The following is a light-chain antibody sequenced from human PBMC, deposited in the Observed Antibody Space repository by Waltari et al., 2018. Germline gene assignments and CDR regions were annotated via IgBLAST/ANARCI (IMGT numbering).Light chain of an antibody. CDR2: HAS. CDR3: QKYVNLPAT. Sequence: EIVFTQSPSTLSLSPGARATLSCRASQSVGRFLAWYQQKPAQAPRLLIYHASIRATGIPDRFSGSGSGTDFSLTISGLETEDFAVYYCQKYVNLPATFGQGTKVEIK. CDR1: QSVGRF. J-gene: IGKJ1*01. V-gene: IGKV3-20*01.